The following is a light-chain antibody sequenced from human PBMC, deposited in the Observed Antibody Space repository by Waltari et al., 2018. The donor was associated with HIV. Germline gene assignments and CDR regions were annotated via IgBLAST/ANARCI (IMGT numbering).Light chain of an antibody. CDR1: EDIVTF. Sequence: IPLSQSPSSLSASMIDKITTTCQANEDIVTFLNWYQQKPGKAPKLLIYGASNLQSGVPSRFSGSGSGTFFSLTITSPRPEDAAIYYCQQFRSLPLTFGQGTKLDIK. CDR3: QQFRSLPLT. J-gene: IGKJ2*01. V-gene: IGKV1-33*01. CDR2: GAS.